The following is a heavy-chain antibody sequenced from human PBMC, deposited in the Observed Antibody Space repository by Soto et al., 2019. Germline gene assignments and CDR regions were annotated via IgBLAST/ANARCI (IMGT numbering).Heavy chain of an antibody. CDR3: ARNFDY. CDR2: INSDGSNR. CDR1: GFTFSSYW. J-gene: IGHJ4*02. Sequence: EVQLVESGGGLVQPGGSLRLSCATSGFTFSSYWMYWVRQAPGKGLVWVSRINSDGSNRGYADSVKGRFTISRDNAKSTLYLKMNSLRAEDTAVYYCARNFDYWGQGILVTVSS. V-gene: IGHV3-74*01.